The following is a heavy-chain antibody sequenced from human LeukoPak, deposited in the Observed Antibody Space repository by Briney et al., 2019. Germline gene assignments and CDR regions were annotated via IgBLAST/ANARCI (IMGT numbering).Heavy chain of an antibody. Sequence: PSETLSLTCAVSGVSFSGYYWSWIRQPPGKGLEWIGEIKHSGSTNYYPSLKSRVTISVDTSKNQFSLKLSSVTAADTAVYYCARARRGITMVRGADYWGQGTLVTVSS. D-gene: IGHD3-10*01. CDR1: GVSFSGYY. V-gene: IGHV4-34*01. CDR3: ARARRGITMVRGADY. CDR2: IKHSGST. J-gene: IGHJ4*02.